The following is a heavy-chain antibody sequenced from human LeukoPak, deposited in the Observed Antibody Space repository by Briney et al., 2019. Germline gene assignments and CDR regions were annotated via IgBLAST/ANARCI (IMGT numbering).Heavy chain of an antibody. V-gene: IGHV3-7*01. J-gene: IGHJ4*02. CDR1: GFTFSSYW. Sequence: PGGSLRLSCAASGFTFSSYWMSWVRQAPGKGLEWVANIKQDGSEKYYVDSGKGRFTISRDNAKNSLYLQMNSLRAEDTAVYYCAREASSWYSSYWGQGTLVTVSS. CDR3: AREASSWYSSY. CDR2: IKQDGSEK. D-gene: IGHD6-13*01.